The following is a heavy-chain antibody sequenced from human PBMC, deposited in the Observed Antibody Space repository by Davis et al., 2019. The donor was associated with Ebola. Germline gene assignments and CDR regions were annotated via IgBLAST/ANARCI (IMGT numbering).Heavy chain of an antibody. CDR3: ARGHSETYYDSSGGDY. J-gene: IGHJ4*02. D-gene: IGHD3-22*01. V-gene: IGHV1-8*02. CDR2: MNPNSGNT. Sequence: ASVKVSCKASGYTFTGYYMHWVRQAPGQGLEWMGWMNPNSGNTGYAQKFQGRVTMTRNTSISTAYMELSSLRSEDTAVYYCARGHSETYYDSSGGDYWGQGTLVTVSS. CDR1: GYTFTGYY.